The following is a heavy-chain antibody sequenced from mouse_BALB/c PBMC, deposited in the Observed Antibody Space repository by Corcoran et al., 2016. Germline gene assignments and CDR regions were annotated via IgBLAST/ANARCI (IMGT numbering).Heavy chain of an antibody. Sequence: EVQLQQSGAELVKPGASVKLSCTASGFNIKDTYMHWVKQRPEQGLEWIGRIDPANGNTKYDQKFQGNATITADSSSKTAYLQLSSLTSEDTAFDYCANWDWYFDVWCAGTTVTVSS. D-gene: IGHD4-1*01. CDR3: ANWDWYFDV. V-gene: IGHV14-3*02. CDR1: GFNIKDTY. CDR2: IDPANGNT. J-gene: IGHJ1*01.